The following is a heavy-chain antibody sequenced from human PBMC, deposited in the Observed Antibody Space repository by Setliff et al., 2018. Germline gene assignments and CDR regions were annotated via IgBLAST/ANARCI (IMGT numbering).Heavy chain of an antibody. CDR2: TIPSFGST. V-gene: IGHV1-69*05. D-gene: IGHD5-18*01. J-gene: IGHJ6*03. CDR3: AREGVDTRSSTDYRYYMDV. CDR1: GGTFRSYG. Sequence: SVKVSCKASGGTFRSYGISWVRQAPGQGLEWMGGTIPSFGSTNYAQKFQDRVTIITDESTSTAYTELSSLRTEDTAVYYCAREGVDTRSSTDYRYYMDVWGKGTTVTVSS.